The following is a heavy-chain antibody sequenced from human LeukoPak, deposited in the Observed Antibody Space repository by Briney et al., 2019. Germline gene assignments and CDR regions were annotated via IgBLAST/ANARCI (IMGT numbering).Heavy chain of an antibody. D-gene: IGHD6-13*01. Sequence: PSETLSLTCTVSGGSISSYYWSWIRQPPGKGLEWIGYIYYSGSINYNPSLKSRVTISVDTSKNQFSLKLSSVTAADTAVYYCARGGEGYSSSWYRLSNWFDPWGQGTLVTVSS. CDR1: GGSISSYY. CDR3: ARGGEGYSSSWYRLSNWFDP. CDR2: IYYSGSI. V-gene: IGHV4-59*01. J-gene: IGHJ5*02.